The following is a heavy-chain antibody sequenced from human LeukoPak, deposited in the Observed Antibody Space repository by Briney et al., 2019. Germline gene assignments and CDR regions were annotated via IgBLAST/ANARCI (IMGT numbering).Heavy chain of an antibody. V-gene: IGHV3-30-3*01. Sequence: GGFLRLSCAASGFTFSSYWMSWVRQAPGKGLEWVAVISYDGSNKYYADSVKGRFTISRDNSKNTLYLQMNSLRAEDTAVYYCAREIAVAGIFDYWGQGTLVTVSS. D-gene: IGHD6-19*01. CDR2: ISYDGSNK. J-gene: IGHJ4*02. CDR1: GFTFSSYW. CDR3: AREIAVAGIFDY.